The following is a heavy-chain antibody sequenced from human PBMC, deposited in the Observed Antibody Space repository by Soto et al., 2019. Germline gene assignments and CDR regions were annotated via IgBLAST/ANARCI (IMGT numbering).Heavy chain of an antibody. CDR2: MNPNSGNT. J-gene: IGHJ4*02. D-gene: IGHD6-19*01. V-gene: IGHV1-8*01. Sequence: GASTPVPLMASCYIYPIYDINWVRQATGQGLEWMGWMNPNSGNTGYAQKFQGRVTMTRNTSISTAYMELSSLRSEDTAVYYCARGRSSGWYGYWGQGTLVTVAS. CDR1: CYIYPIYD. CDR3: ARGRSSGWYGY.